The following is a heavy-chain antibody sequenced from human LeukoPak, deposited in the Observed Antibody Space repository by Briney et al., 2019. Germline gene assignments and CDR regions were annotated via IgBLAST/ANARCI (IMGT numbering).Heavy chain of an antibody. CDR1: GFTFGDYY. J-gene: IGHJ4*02. CDR3: AREAIKDY. CDR2: ISGSGSYT. V-gene: IGHV3-11*06. Sequence: PGGSLRLSCSASGFTFGDYYMSWIRQAPGKGLESVSYISGSGSYTKYADSVKGRFTIARDDAKNSLYLQMSSLRDEDTAVYYCAREAIKDYWGQGTLVTVSS.